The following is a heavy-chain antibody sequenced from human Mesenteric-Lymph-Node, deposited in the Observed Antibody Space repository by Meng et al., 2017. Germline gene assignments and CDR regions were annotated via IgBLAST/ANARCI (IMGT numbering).Heavy chain of an antibody. V-gene: IGHV1-69*05. D-gene: IGHD6-19*01. Sequence: SVKVSCKASGGTFSSYAISWVRQALGQGLEWMGGIIPIFGTANYAQKFQGRVTITTDESTSTAYMELSSLRSEDTAVYYCARDIAVGRAFDIWGQGTMVTVSS. CDR2: IIPIFGTA. CDR3: ARDIAVGRAFDI. CDR1: GGTFSSYA. J-gene: IGHJ3*02.